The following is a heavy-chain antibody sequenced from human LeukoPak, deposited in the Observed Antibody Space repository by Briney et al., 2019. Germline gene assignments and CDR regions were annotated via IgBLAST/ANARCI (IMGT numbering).Heavy chain of an antibody. Sequence: GGSLRLSCAASGFTFSSYWMSWVRQAPGKGLEWVANINQGGSEKYYVDSVKGRFIIFSDNAKNSLYLQIYRLSADETAVYYCGRDPGSLIWGQGTMVTVSS. CDR2: INQGGSEK. D-gene: IGHD3-10*01. CDR3: GRDPGSLI. J-gene: IGHJ3*02. CDR1: GFTFSSYW. V-gene: IGHV3-7*01.